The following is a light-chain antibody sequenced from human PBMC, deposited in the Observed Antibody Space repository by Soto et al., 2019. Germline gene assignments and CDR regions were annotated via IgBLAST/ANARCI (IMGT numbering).Light chain of an antibody. J-gene: IGKJ4*01. CDR2: GAS. CDR3: QQYGPSPALT. CDR1: QSVSSSF. Sequence: EVVLTQSPGTLSLSPGGRATLSCRASQSVSSSFLAWYQQKPGQAPRLLIYGASSRATGIPDRFSGSGSGTDFTLTINRLEPEDFAVYYCQQYGPSPALTFGGGTKVEIK. V-gene: IGKV3-20*01.